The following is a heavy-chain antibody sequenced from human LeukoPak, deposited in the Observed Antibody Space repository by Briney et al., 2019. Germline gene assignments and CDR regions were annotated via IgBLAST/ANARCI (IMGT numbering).Heavy chain of an antibody. D-gene: IGHD3-10*01. CDR3: ARQDGEYYFDY. CDR1: GYTFTSYD. V-gene: IGHV5-51*01. Sequence: KVSCKASGYTFTSYDINWVRQATGQGLEWMGIIYPGDSDTRYSPSFQGQVTISADKSISTAYLQWSSLKASDTAMYYCARQDGEYYFDYWGQGTLVTVSS. CDR2: IYPGDSDT. J-gene: IGHJ4*02.